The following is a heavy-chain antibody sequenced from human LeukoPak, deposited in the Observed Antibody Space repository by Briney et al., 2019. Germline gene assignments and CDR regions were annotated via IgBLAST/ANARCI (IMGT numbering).Heavy chain of an antibody. D-gene: IGHD1-14*01. CDR3: AREGRKSHSGY. CDR2: IYHSGST. V-gene: IGHV4-38-2*02. CDR1: GYSISSGYY. Sequence: SETLSLTCTVSGYSISSGYYWGWIRQLPGKGLEWIGSIYHSGSTYYNPSLKSRVTISVDTSKNQFSLKLSSVTAADTAVYYCAREGRKSHSGYWGQGTLVTVSS. J-gene: IGHJ4*02.